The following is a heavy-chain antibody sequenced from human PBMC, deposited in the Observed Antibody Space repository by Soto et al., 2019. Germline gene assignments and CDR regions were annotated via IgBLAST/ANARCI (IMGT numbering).Heavy chain of an antibody. J-gene: IGHJ4*02. Sequence: QITLKESGPTLVKPTQTLTLTCTVSGFSLITTGVAVGWIRQPPGKAPEWLTLIYWDDDKRYSPSLKSRLTITKDTSKNQVVLTMTNMDPVDTATYYCAHRLASPYYYDSRGSSFDYWGQGTLVTVSS. CDR1: GFSLITTGVA. V-gene: IGHV2-5*02. D-gene: IGHD3-22*01. CDR2: IYWDDDK. CDR3: AHRLASPYYYDSRGSSFDY.